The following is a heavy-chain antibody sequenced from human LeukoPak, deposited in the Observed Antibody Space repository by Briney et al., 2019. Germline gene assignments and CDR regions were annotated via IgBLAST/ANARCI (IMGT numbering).Heavy chain of an antibody. V-gene: IGHV3-74*01. CDR3: ARHSSGYYSEPDY. J-gene: IGHJ4*02. D-gene: IGHD3-22*01. CDR1: GFTFGSYW. Sequence: GGSLRLSCAASGFTFGSYWMHWVRQAPGKGLVWVSRINSDGSSTSYADSVKGRFTISRDNAKNTLYLQMNSLRAEDTAVYYCARHSSGYYSEPDYWGQGTLVTVSS. CDR2: INSDGSST.